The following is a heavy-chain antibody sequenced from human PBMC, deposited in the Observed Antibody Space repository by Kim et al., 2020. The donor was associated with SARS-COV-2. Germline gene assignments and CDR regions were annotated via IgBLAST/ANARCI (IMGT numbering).Heavy chain of an antibody. V-gene: IGHV1-8*01. D-gene: IGHD3-22*01. CDR3: ARTYYYDSSGYYPDAFDI. CDR1: GYTFTSYD. J-gene: IGHJ3*02. CDR2: MNPNSGNT. Sequence: ASVKVSCKASGYTFTSYDINWVRQATGQGLEWMGWMNPNSGNTGYAQKFQGRITMTRNTSISTAYMELSSLRSEDTAVYYCARTYYYDSSGYYPDAFDIWGQGTMVTVSS.